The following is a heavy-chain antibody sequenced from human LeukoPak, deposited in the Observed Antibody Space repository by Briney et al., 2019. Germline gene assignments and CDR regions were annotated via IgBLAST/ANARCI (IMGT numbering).Heavy chain of an antibody. D-gene: IGHD4-17*01. CDR1: GYSFTTFW. Sequence: GESLKISCKGSGYSFTTFWIGWARQMPGKGLEWMGIIYPDDSDTRYSPSFQGQVTISADKSISTAYLQWSSLKASDTAMYYCARPGTTSPYWYFDLWGRGSLVTVSS. J-gene: IGHJ2*01. CDR3: ARPGTTSPYWYFDL. CDR2: IYPDDSDT. V-gene: IGHV5-51*01.